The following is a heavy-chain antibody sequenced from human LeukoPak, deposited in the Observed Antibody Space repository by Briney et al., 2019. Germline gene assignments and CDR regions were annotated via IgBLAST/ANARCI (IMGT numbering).Heavy chain of an antibody. V-gene: IGHV3-23*01. CDR2: ISGSGDST. J-gene: IGHJ3*02. D-gene: IGHD2-2*01. CDR1: GFTISTYA. CDR3: AKDLEDIVVVPAATIFDAFDI. Sequence: GGSLRLSCAASGFTISTYAVTWVRQAPGKGLEWVSTISGSGDSTYYADSVKGRFTISRDNSKNTLYLQMNSLRAEDTAVYYCAKDLEDIVVVPAATIFDAFDIWGQGTMVTVSS.